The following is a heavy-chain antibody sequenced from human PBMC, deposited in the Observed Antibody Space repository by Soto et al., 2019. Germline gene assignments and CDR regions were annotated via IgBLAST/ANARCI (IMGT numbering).Heavy chain of an antibody. V-gene: IGHV3-49*03. D-gene: IGHD2-2*01. CDR1: GFTFGDYA. CDR3: TRDRIKYPYDRSYYYGMDV. CDR2: IRSKAYGGTT. Sequence: GGSLRLSCTASGFTFGDYAMSWFRQAPGKGLEWVGFIRSKAYGGTTEYAASVKGRFTISRDDSKSIAYLQMNSLKTEDTAVYYCTRDRIKYPYDRSYYYGMDVWGQGTTVTVSS. J-gene: IGHJ6*02.